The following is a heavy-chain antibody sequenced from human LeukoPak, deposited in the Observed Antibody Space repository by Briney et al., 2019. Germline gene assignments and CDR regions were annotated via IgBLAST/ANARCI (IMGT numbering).Heavy chain of an antibody. CDR3: ARARGIAARFAY. CDR2: IYNSGST. V-gene: IGHV4-30-4*08. D-gene: IGHD6-6*01. J-gene: IGHJ4*02. CDR1: GGSFSGYY. Sequence: SGTLSLTCAVYGGSFSGYYWSWIRQPPGRGLEWLGYIYNSGSTYYNPSLKSRVTISIDTSKNQFSLKLSSVTAADTAVYYCARARGIAARFAYWGQGTLVTVSS.